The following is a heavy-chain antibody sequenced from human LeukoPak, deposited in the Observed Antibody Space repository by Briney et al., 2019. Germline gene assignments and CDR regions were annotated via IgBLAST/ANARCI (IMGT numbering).Heavy chain of an antibody. V-gene: IGHV3-74*01. CDR3: ARGAVLRYFDPYGMDV. CDR1: GLTFSSYW. J-gene: IGHJ6*04. D-gene: IGHD3-9*01. Sequence: GGSLRLSCAAYGLTFSSYWMNWVRQAPGKGLVWVSRINSDGSSTSYADSVKGRFTISRDNAKNTLYLQMNSLRAEDTAVYYCARGAVLRYFDPYGMDVWGKGTTVTVSS. CDR2: INSDGSST.